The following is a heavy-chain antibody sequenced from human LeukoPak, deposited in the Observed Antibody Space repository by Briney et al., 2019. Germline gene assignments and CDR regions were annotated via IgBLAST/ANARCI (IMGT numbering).Heavy chain of an antibody. V-gene: IGHV4-34*01. CDR2: INHSGTT. Sequence: PSETLSLTCAVYGTSFTGYYWSWIRQSPGKGLEWIGEINHSGTTNYNPSLKSRVTISVDTSKNQFSLKVNSVTAADTAVYYCARRPPRGSQRLEAWGQGTLVTVSS. J-gene: IGHJ5*02. CDR1: GTSFTGYY. CDR3: ARRPPRGSQRLEA. D-gene: IGHD6-25*01.